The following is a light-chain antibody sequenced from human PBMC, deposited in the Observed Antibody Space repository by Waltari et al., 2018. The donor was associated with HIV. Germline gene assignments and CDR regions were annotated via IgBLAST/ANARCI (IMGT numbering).Light chain of an antibody. CDR1: SNDVGGYQY. V-gene: IGLV2-11*01. CDR3: SSYAGSYTWL. Sequence: QSALTQPRSVSGSPGQSVTISCTGTSNDVGGYQYVSWYQKHPGKAPKLIIFDVTQRPSGVPDRFSCSKSGNTASLTISGLQAADEADFYCSSYAGSYTWLFGGGTKVTVL. J-gene: IGLJ3*02. CDR2: DVT.